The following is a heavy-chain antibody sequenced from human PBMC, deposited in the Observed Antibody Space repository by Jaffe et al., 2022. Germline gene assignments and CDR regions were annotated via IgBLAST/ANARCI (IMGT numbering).Heavy chain of an antibody. Sequence: EVQLVESGGGLVKPGGSLRLSCAASGFTFSSYSMNWVRQAPGKGLEWVSSISSSSSYIYYADSVKGRFTISRDNAKNSLYLQMNSLRAEDTAVYYCARDQFGSWGLGIAAAGTDDAFDIWGQGTMVTVSS. CDR3: ARDQFGSWGLGIAAAGTDDAFDI. V-gene: IGHV3-21*01. D-gene: IGHD6-13*01. J-gene: IGHJ3*02. CDR2: ISSSSSYI. CDR1: GFTFSSYS.